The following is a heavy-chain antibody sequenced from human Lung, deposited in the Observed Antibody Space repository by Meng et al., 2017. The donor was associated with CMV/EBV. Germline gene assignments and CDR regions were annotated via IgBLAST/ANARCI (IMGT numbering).Heavy chain of an antibody. V-gene: IGHV4-34*01. D-gene: IGHD3-22*01. CDR2: VNHRGSS. Sequence: SXTXSLXXAVSGGSFSHNYWSWIRQPPGKGLEWIGEVNHRGSSNYNPSLMSRVTISVDTSKKQCSLKMSSVTAADTAVYYCAREAAGDYGSSGPVDYSGQGXLVTVSS. J-gene: IGHJ4*02. CDR1: GGSFSHNY. CDR3: AREAAGDYGSSGPVDY.